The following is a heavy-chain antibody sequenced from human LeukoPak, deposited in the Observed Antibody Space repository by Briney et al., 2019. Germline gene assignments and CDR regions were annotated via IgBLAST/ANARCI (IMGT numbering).Heavy chain of an antibody. CDR1: GYTFATYG. CDR3: AKVAGHRMDY. V-gene: IGHV1-18*01. CDR2: ISANTGKT. J-gene: IGHJ4*02. Sequence: ASVKVSYKASGYTFATYGFCWVRQAPGHGLEWMGWISANTGKTDYAQKFQGRVTMTTDTSTSTAYMELRSLRPDDTAVYYCAKVAGHRMDYWRQGTLLTVSS. D-gene: IGHD6-13*01.